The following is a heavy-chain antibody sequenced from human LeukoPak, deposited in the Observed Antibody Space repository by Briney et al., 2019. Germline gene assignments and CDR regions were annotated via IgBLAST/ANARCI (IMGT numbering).Heavy chain of an antibody. V-gene: IGHV3-7*03. CDR3: TKLAGNGFDP. Sequence: GGSLRLSCEGSAFIFSGHWMNWVRQTPGKGLEWVASKKEDGSERQYVDSVKGRFSISRDNTKGSLFLQLNSLRAEDTAVYYCTKLAGNGFDPWGQGTLVTVSS. CDR2: KKEDGSER. J-gene: IGHJ5*02. D-gene: IGHD1-7*01. CDR1: AFIFSGHW.